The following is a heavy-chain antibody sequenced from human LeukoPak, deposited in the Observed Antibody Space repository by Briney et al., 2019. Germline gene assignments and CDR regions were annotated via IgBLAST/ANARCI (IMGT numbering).Heavy chain of an antibody. Sequence: EASVKVSCKASGYRFTGYFIHWVRQAPGQGLEWMGCIDPNSGDTKYAQKFQGRVSMPRDTSTRTAYMELSRLRSDDTAVYFCARSGSTGYSLDYWGQGTLVTVSS. V-gene: IGHV1-2*02. CDR3: ARSGSTGYSLDY. CDR2: IDPNSGDT. J-gene: IGHJ4*02. D-gene: IGHD3-22*01. CDR1: GYRFTGYF.